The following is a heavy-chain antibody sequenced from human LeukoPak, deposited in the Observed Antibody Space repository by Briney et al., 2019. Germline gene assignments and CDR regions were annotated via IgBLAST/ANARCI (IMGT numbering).Heavy chain of an antibody. J-gene: IGHJ3*02. V-gene: IGHV3-48*02. CDR1: GITLATSP. CDR2: STNSVVDT. Sequence: GGSLRLSCVASGITLATSPMDWVRQAPGKGPEWVSFSTNSVVDTSYADSVTGRFSLSPDTTTNTLYLQMNNLRDEYTPVSYCARGRDHAFDMWGGGTMVSVS. CDR3: ARGRDHAFDM.